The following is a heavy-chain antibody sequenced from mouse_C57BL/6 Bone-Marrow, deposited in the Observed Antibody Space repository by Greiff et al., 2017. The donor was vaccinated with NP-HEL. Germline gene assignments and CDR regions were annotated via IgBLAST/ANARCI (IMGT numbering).Heavy chain of an antibody. CDR2: IYPSDSET. CDR3: ARPYYGSSGFAY. Sequence: VQLQQPGAELVRPGSSVKLSCKASGYTFTSYWMDWVKQRPGQGLEWIGNIYPSDSETHYNQKFKDKATLTVDKSSSTAYMQLSSLTSEDSAVYYCARPYYGSSGFAYWGQGTLVTVSA. D-gene: IGHD1-1*01. J-gene: IGHJ3*01. CDR1: GYTFTSYW. V-gene: IGHV1-61*01.